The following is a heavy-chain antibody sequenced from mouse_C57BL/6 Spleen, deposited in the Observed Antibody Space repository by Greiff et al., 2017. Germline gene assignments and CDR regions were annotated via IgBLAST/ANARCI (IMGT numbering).Heavy chain of an antibody. J-gene: IGHJ2*01. CDR1: GFTFSSYA. CDR3: ARAQLFDC. Sequence: EVMLVESGGGLVKPGGSLKLSCAASGFTFSSYAMSWVRQTPEKRLEWVATISDGGSYTYYPDNVKGRVTISRDNAKNNLYLQMSHLKSEDTAMYYCARAQLFDCWGQGTTLAVSS. D-gene: IGHD3-1*01. CDR2: ISDGGSYT. V-gene: IGHV5-4*03.